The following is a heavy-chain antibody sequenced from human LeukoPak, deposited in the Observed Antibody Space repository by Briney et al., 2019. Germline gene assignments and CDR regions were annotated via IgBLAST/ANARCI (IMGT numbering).Heavy chain of an antibody. Sequence: PGGSLRLSCAASGFTFSSYGMHWVRQAPGKGLEWVAVIPHDGSNKYYGDPVRGRFTISRDNSKNTLHLQTNSLRAEDTAVYYCATLAVAGLHFDLWGRGTLVTVSS. V-gene: IGHV3-30*03. J-gene: IGHJ2*01. CDR1: GFTFSSYG. CDR3: ATLAVAGLHFDL. D-gene: IGHD6-19*01. CDR2: IPHDGSNK.